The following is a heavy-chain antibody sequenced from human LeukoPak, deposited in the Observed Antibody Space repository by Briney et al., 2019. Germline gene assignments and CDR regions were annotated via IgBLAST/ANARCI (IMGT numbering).Heavy chain of an antibody. CDR1: GGSFSGYY. J-gene: IGHJ4*02. Sequence: PSETLSLTCGVFGGSFSGYYWTWIRQPPGGGLEWIGYIYYIRNTNYNPSLKSRVTMSLDPSKNQFSLKLNSVTAADTAVYYCARTQSQSGSYRYYFGYWGQGTLVTVSS. D-gene: IGHD1-26*01. V-gene: IGHV4-59*01. CDR2: IYYIRNT. CDR3: ARTQSQSGSYRYYFGY.